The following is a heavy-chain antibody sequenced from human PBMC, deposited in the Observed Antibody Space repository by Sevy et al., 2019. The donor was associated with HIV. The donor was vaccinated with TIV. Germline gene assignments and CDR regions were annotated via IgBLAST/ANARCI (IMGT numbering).Heavy chain of an antibody. J-gene: IGHJ6*02. D-gene: IGHD5-12*01. CDR2: INPNSGGT. V-gene: IGHV1-2*02. CDR1: GYTFTGYY. CDR3: ARGMATPLYYYYGMDV. Sequence: ASVKVSCKASGYTFTGYYMHWVRQAPGQGLEWMGWINPNSGGTNYAQKFQGRVTMTRDTSISIAYMELSRLRSDDTAVYYCARGMATPLYYYYGMDVWGQGTTVTVSS.